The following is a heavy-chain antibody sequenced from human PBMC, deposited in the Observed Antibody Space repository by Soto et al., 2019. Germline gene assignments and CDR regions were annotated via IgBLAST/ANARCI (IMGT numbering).Heavy chain of an antibody. Sequence: QVQLQESGPGLVKPSETLSLTCTVSGGSISSYYWSWIRQPPGKGLEWIGYIYYSGSTNYNPSLKSRVTISVDTSKNQCSLKLSSVTAADTAVYYCARDLHDYGDYWFDPWGQGTLVTVSS. J-gene: IGHJ5*02. CDR1: GGSISSYY. D-gene: IGHD4-17*01. CDR2: IYYSGST. V-gene: IGHV4-59*01. CDR3: ARDLHDYGDYWFDP.